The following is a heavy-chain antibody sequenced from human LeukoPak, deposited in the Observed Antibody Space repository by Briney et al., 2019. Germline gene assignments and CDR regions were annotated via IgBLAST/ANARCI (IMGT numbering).Heavy chain of an antibody. D-gene: IGHD3-10*01. Sequence: SETLSLTCAVYGGSFSGYYWSWIRQPPGKGLEWIGYIYYSGSTNYNPSLKSRVTISVDTSKNQFSLKLSSVTAADTAVYYCARRFITMVRGVIGWFDPWGQGTLVTVSS. CDR3: ARRFITMVRGVIGWFDP. CDR2: IYYSGST. CDR1: GGSFSGYY. V-gene: IGHV4-59*12. J-gene: IGHJ5*02.